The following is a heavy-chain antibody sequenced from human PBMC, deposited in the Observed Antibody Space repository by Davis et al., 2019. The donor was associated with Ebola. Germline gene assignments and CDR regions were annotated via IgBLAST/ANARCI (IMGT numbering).Heavy chain of an antibody. CDR1: GFTFSGSA. V-gene: IGHV3-73*01. CDR2: IRSKANSYAT. Sequence: GESLKISCAASGFTFSGSAMHWVRQASGKGLEWVGRIRSKANSYATAYAASVKGRFTISRDDSKNTAYLQMNSLKTEDTAVYYCARQADPVEEVDYWGQGTLVTVSS. J-gene: IGHJ4*02. CDR3: ARQADPVEEVDY.